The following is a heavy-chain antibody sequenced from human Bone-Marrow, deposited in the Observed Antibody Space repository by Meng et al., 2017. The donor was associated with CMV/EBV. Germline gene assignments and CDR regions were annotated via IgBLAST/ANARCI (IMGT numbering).Heavy chain of an antibody. V-gene: IGHV3-7*01. CDR3: ARDLRLIWSGSFGDY. CDR1: GFTFSSYW. J-gene: IGHJ4*02. D-gene: IGHD3-3*01. Sequence: GGSLRLSCAASGFTFSSYWMSWVRQAPGKGLEWVANIKQDGSEKYYVDSVKGRFTISRDNAKNSLYLQMNSLRAEDTAVYYCARDLRLIWSGSFGDYCVQGTLVTVSS. CDR2: IKQDGSEK.